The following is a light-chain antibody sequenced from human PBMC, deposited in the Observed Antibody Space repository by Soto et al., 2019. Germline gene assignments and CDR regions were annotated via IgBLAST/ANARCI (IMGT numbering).Light chain of an antibody. CDR3: LCYVTHPWT. J-gene: IGKJ1*01. Sequence: DIQMNQYPSTLCASGRESGSITCRASQSCRNSLAWYQQKAGKAPTLLIYDASTLQSGVPSRFSGSGSGTEFSLTISSLQPEDLATYYFLCYVTHPWTFGQGTKVDIK. V-gene: IGKV1-5*01. CDR2: DAS. CDR1: QSCRNS.